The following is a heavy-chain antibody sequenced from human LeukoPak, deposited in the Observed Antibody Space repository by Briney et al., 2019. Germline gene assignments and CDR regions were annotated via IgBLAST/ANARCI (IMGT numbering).Heavy chain of an antibody. CDR2: MNPNSGNT. CDR3: ARTAVTTYYYYYYGMDV. V-gene: IGHV1-8*02. J-gene: IGHJ6*02. D-gene: IGHD4-17*01. Sequence: ASVKVSCKASGYTFTSYGISWVRQATGHGLEWMGWMNPNSGNTGYAQKFQGRVTMTRNTSISTAYMELSSLRSEDTAVYYCARTAVTTYYYYYYGMDVWGQGTTVTVSS. CDR1: GYTFTSYG.